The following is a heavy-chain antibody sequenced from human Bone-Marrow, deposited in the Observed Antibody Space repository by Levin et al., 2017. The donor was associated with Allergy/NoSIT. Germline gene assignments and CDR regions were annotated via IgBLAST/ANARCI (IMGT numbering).Heavy chain of an antibody. Sequence: GGSLRLYCAASGFTFSGNYMSWVRQAPGKGLEWVSVLYSDGSTYYADSVKGRFTISRDNVKKTLFLQMDSLRAEDTAVYYCARHYHYGMDVWGQGTTVTVSS. CDR3: ARHYHYGMDV. V-gene: IGHV3-66*04. CDR2: LYSDGST. J-gene: IGHJ6*02. CDR1: GFTFSGNY. D-gene: IGHD3-16*02.